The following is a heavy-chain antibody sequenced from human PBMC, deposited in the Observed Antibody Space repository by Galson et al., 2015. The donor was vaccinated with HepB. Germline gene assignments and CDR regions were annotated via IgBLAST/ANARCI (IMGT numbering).Heavy chain of an antibody. D-gene: IGHD1-26*01. V-gene: IGHV3-74*01. CDR1: GFTFNSYW. Sequence: SLRLSCAASGFTFNSYWMHWVRQAPGKGLVWVSRINSDGRSTSYADSVKGRFTISRDNAKNTLYLQINSLRAEDTAVYYCAREFSGSYYDAFDIWGQGTMLTVSS. J-gene: IGHJ3*02. CDR2: INSDGRST. CDR3: AREFSGSYYDAFDI.